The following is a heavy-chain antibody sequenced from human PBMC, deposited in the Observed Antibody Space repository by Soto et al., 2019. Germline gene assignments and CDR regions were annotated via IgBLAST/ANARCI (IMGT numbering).Heavy chain of an antibody. D-gene: IGHD2-8*01. CDR3: ARESKWYGGQYFQD. CDR2: ISGSGDKT. V-gene: IGHV3-23*01. Sequence: EVQLLQSGGGLAHPGPSLRPPWAPSGLTFKYYAMTWVGKAPGKGLEWVSTISGSGDKTDYADSVKGRFRVSRDNSKDTLYLQMDSLRADDTALYYCARESKWYGGQYFQDWGQGTLVTVSS. J-gene: IGHJ1*01. CDR1: GLTFKYYA.